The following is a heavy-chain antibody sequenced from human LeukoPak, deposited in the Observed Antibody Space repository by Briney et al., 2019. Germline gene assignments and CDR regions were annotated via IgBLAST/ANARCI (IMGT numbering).Heavy chain of an antibody. D-gene: IGHD2/OR15-2a*01. CDR2: ISTDGSST. J-gene: IGHJ6*02. CDR1: VFTFSRYW. Sequence: GGSLRLSCAASVFTFSRYWMHWLRQAPGKGPVWVSRISTDGSSTSYADSVKGRFTISRDNGKNTLYLQLNSLRAEDTAVYYCASYLTSIPSGMDVWGQGTTVTVSS. V-gene: IGHV3-74*01. CDR3: ASYLTSIPSGMDV.